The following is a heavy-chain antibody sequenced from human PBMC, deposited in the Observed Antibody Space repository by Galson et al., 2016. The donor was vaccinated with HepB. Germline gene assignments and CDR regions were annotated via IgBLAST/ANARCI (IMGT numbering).Heavy chain of an antibody. CDR2: IKEDGDEE. J-gene: IGHJ4*02. V-gene: IGHV3-7*01. CDR3: ARDMSSGWYWVYFDY. CDR1: GLSFSSHW. Sequence: SLRLSCAASGLSFSSHWLSWVRQAPGKGLEWVANIKEDGDEEFYVDSVKGRFTISRDNAKNSLYLQMNSLRAEDTAVYYCARDMSSGWYWVYFDYWGQGTLVTVSS. D-gene: IGHD6-19*01.